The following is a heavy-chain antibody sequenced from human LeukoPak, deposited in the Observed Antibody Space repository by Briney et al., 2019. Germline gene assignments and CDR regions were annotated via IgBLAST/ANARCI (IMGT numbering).Heavy chain of an antibody. Sequence: ASVKVSCKASGYTFTGYYMHWVRQDPGQGLEWMGWINPNSGGTNYAQKFQGWVTMTRDTSISTAYMELSRLRSDDTAVYYCARGRIAVAGDCFDYWGQGTLVTVSS. CDR3: ARGRIAVAGDCFDY. D-gene: IGHD6-19*01. V-gene: IGHV1-2*04. CDR2: INPNSGGT. J-gene: IGHJ4*02. CDR1: GYTFTGYY.